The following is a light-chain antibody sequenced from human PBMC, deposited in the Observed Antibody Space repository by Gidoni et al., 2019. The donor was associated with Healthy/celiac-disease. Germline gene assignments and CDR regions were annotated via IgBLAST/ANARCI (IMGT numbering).Light chain of an antibody. CDR3: QQYGSSPLT. CDR1: QSVSSSY. Sequence: IELTPSPGTLSLSPGESAPLSYRASQSVSSSYLAWYQQKPGQAPRLLIYGASSRATGIPDRFSGSGSGTDFTLTISRLEPEDFAVYYCQQYGSSPLTFGGGTKVEIK. CDR2: GAS. J-gene: IGKJ4*01. V-gene: IGKV3-20*01.